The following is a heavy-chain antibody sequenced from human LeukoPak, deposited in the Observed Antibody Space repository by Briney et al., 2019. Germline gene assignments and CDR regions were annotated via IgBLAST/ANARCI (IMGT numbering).Heavy chain of an antibody. CDR3: ARDSYGSSGYYYVSDY. D-gene: IGHD3-22*01. V-gene: IGHV3-48*02. Sequence: GGSLRLSCAASGFTFSTYGMNWVRQAPGKGLEWVSYISYSSSAMYYADSVKGRFTISRDNAKNSLSLQMNSLRDEDTAVYYCARDSYGSSGYYYVSDYWGQGTLVTVSS. CDR2: ISYSSSAM. J-gene: IGHJ4*02. CDR1: GFTFSTYG.